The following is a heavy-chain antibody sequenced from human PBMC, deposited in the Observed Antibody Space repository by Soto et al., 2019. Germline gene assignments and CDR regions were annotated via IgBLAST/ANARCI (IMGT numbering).Heavy chain of an antibody. CDR2: ISWNSGSI. CDR1: GFTFDDYA. J-gene: IGHJ3*02. Sequence: EVQLVESGGGLVQPGRSLRLSCAASGFTFDDYAMHWVRQAPGKGLEWVSGISWNSGSIGYADSVKGRFTISRDNAKNSLYLQMHSLGAEDTAWYSCAKDIRGGGGDAFDIWGQGTMVTVSS. V-gene: IGHV3-9*01. CDR3: AKDIRGGGGDAFDI. D-gene: IGHD3-10*01.